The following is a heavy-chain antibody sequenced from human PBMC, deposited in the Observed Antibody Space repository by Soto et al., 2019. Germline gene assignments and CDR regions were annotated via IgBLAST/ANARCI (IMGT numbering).Heavy chain of an antibody. V-gene: IGHV1-46*01. J-gene: IGHJ6*02. CDR2: INPSGGST. CDR1: GYTFTNFY. D-gene: IGHD2-21*02. Sequence: GASVKVSCKSSGYTFTNFYIHWVRQAPGQGXEWMGIINPSGGSTSYAQKFQDRVIMTRDTSSSTVYMELSSLTSKDTAMYFCARAFCGGDCFDNIVYYLYRMDLWGQGSTVTVSS. CDR3: ARAFCGGDCFDNIVYYLYRMDL.